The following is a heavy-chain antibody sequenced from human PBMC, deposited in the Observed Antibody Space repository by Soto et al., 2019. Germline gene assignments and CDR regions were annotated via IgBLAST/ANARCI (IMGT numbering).Heavy chain of an antibody. CDR2: IFHGGNT. D-gene: IGHD2-15*01. V-gene: IGHV4-38-2*01. J-gene: IGHJ3*01. CDR1: GFFISSGNY. Sequence: SRTLSPSCAVSGFFISSGNYWGFIRKPPGKGLEWIGSIFHGGNTYYNPSLKSRVTISVDMSKNQFSLKLNSVTAADTAVYYCARARWYDAFDVWGQGTVVTVSS. CDR3: ARARWYDAFDV.